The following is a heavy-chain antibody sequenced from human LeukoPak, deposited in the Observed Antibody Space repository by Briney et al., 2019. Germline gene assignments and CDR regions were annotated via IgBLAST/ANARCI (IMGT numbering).Heavy chain of an antibody. CDR3: ARDRALRAVVGSFDY. V-gene: IGHV1-46*01. D-gene: IGHD4-23*01. J-gene: IGHJ4*02. CDR1: GYTFTSYY. CDR2: INPSGGST. Sequence: ASVKVSCKASGYTFTSYYIHWVRQAPGQGLEWMGIINPSGGSTSYAQKFQGRVTMTRDTSTSTVYMKLSSLTSEDTAVYYCARDRALRAVVGSFDYWGQGTLVTVSS.